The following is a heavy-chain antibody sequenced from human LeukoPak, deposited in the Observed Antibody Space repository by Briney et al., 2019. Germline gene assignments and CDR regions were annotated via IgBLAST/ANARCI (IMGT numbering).Heavy chain of an antibody. CDR2: IDEAGKDR. CDR3: ARASPGVVFNYFDY. CDR1: GFTIDSFY. D-gene: IGHD2-15*01. V-gene: IGHV3-7*01. J-gene: IGHJ4*01. Sequence: GGALRLSCVASGFTIDSFYMSWVRQAPGKGLEWVANIDEAGKDRYYADSVKGRFTISRDNTKNSVFLDMTSLRVEDTATYFCARASPGVVFNYFDYWGQGALVPVSS.